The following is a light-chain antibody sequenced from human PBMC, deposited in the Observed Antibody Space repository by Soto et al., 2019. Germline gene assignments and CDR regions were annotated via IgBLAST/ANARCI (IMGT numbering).Light chain of an antibody. CDR2: KAS. J-gene: IGKJ1*01. Sequence: DIQITQSPSILSASIGDRVTIPCRASQSIGSELAWYPQKPGKAPKLLIYKASSLESGVPSRFGGSGAGTEFTLTISSLQPDDVEADYCQQYNSYPWTFGQGTKVDIK. V-gene: IGKV1-5*03. CDR3: QQYNSYPWT. CDR1: QSIGSE.